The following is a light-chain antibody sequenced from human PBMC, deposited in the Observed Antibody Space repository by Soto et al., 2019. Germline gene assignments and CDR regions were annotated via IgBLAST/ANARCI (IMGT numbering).Light chain of an antibody. Sequence: EIVLTQSPATLSLSPGERATLSCRASQSVRSNLAWYQHKPGQAPRLLIYDVSNRATGIPGRFSGSGFGTDFPLTISNVEPADFAVYYCQQRDNWPWTFGQGAKVEIK. CDR2: DVS. CDR1: QSVRSN. J-gene: IGKJ1*01. V-gene: IGKV3-11*01. CDR3: QQRDNWPWT.